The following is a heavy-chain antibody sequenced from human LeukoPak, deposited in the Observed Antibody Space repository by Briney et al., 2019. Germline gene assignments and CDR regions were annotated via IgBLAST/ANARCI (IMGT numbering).Heavy chain of an antibody. D-gene: IGHD2-21*02. J-gene: IGHJ4*02. V-gene: IGHV3-53*01. CDR2: IYSGGSK. CDR1: GFTVSSNY. Sequence: GGSLRLSCAASGFTVSSNYMSWVRQAPGKGLEWVSVIYSGGSKYYADSLKGRFTISRANSKNTLNLQMNSLRAEDTAVYYCARDLGVFYCGGDCLGFDYWGQGTLVTVSS. CDR3: ARDLGVFYCGGDCLGFDY.